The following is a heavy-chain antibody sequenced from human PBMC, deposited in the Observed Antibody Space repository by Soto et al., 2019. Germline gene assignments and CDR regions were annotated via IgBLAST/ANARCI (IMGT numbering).Heavy chain of an antibody. J-gene: IGHJ4*02. CDR2: IYNSGTT. Sequence: DVQLVETGGGLIQPGGSLRRSCATSGFTVSSNYMNWVRQAPGKGLELVSVIYNSGTTHYADSVQGRFTISRDNSKNTVYLPMNSLGSVDTAVYYCSRVASKSWRSLYYWGQGTLVAVCS. D-gene: IGHD6-13*01. V-gene: IGHV3-53*02. CDR1: GFTVSSNY. CDR3: SRVASKSWRSLYY.